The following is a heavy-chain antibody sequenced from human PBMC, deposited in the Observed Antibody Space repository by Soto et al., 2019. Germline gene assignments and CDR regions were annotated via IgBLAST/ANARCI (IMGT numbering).Heavy chain of an antibody. CDR3: ATNYYDSSGPDDAFDI. J-gene: IGHJ3*02. V-gene: IGHV3-21*01. Sequence: EVQLVESGGGLDKPGGSLRLSCAASGFTFSSYSMNWVRQAPGKGLEWVSSISSSSSYIYYADSVKGRFTISRDNAKNALYLQMNSLIAEDTAVYSCATNYYDSSGPDDAFDIWGQGTMVTVSS. D-gene: IGHD3-22*01. CDR1: GFTFSSYS. CDR2: ISSSSSYI.